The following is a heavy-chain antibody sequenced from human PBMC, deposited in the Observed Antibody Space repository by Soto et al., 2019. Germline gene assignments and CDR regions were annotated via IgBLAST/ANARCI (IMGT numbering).Heavy chain of an antibody. V-gene: IGHV4-4*02. J-gene: IGHJ4*02. CDR1: GGSFTSNNW. Sequence: GTLSLTCAVSGGSFTSNNWWTWVRQPPGQGLEWIGEIYRTGGTNYNPSLKSRVTISLDKSENQFSLKVTSLTAADTAVYYCASRDPGTSVDYWGQGTLVTVSS. CDR2: IYRTGGT. CDR3: ASRDPGTSVDY. D-gene: IGHD1-7*01.